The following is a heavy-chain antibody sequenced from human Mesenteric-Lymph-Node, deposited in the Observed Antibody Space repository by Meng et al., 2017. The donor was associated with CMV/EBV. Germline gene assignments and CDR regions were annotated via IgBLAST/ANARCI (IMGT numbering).Heavy chain of an antibody. V-gene: IGHV1-18*01. D-gene: IGHD1-1*01. CDR2: ISTYNDNT. CDR1: GYTFTSYG. J-gene: IGHJ4*02. Sequence: CKASGYTFTSYGISWVRQAPGQGLEWMGWISTYNDNTNYAQKLQGRVTMTTDTATTTAYMELRSLRSDDTAVYYCARDGTTGATGAYWGQGTLVTVSS. CDR3: ARDGTTGATGAY.